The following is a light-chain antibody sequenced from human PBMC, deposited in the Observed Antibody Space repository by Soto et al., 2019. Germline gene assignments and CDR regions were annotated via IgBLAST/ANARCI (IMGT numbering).Light chain of an antibody. J-gene: IGKJ1*01. CDR3: QQYGSSGT. V-gene: IGKV3-20*01. Sequence: DIVLTQSTGTLSLSPGERATLSCRASQSVSNNYLACYQQKPGQAPRLLIYGASNRATGIPDRFSGSGSGTDFTLTISRLEPEDFAVYYCQQYGSSGTFGQGTKVDIK. CDR2: GAS. CDR1: QSVSNNY.